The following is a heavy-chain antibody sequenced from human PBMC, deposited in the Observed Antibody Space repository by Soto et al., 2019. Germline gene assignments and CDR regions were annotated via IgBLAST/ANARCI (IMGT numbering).Heavy chain of an antibody. CDR3: ARGVGFGYYYYHMDL. J-gene: IGHJ6*02. V-gene: IGHV4-61*08. Sequence: QVQLQESGPGLVKPSQTLSLTCSVSGGSISSGDYYWSWVRQPPGKGLEWIGYIYYSGSADYNPSLGSRVTISLDTSKNQFSLKLSSVTTADTAVYYCARGVGFGYYYYHMDLWGQGTTVTVSS. CDR1: GGSISSGDYY. CDR2: IYYSGSA. D-gene: IGHD3-10*01.